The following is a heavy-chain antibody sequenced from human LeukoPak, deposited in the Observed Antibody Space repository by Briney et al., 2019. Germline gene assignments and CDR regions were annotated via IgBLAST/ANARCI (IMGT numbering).Heavy chain of an antibody. CDR1: GGSISSGGYS. V-gene: IGHV4-30-2*02. D-gene: IGHD3-22*01. J-gene: IGHJ4*02. CDR3: ARESEGTHHDSTAAFHY. CDR2: IYHSGST. Sequence: SQTLSLTCAVSGGSISSGGYSWSWIRQPPGKGLEWIGYIYHSGSTYYNPSLKSRVTISVDWSKNQFSLKLSSVTVADTAIYYCARESEGTHHDSTAAFHYWGQGILVTVSS.